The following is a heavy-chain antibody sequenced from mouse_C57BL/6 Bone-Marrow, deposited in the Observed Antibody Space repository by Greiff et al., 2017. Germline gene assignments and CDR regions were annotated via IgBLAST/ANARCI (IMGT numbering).Heavy chain of an antibody. Sequence: VQLQQPGAELVRPGSSVKLSCKASGYTFTSYWMPWVKQRPIQGLEWIGNIDPSDSETHYNQKFKDKATLTVDKSSSTAYMQLSSLTSEDSAVYYCARSRVLLRYPLDYWGQGTTLTASS. CDR2: IDPSDSET. V-gene: IGHV1-52*01. J-gene: IGHJ2*01. D-gene: IGHD1-1*01. CDR1: GYTFTSYW. CDR3: ARSRVLLRYPLDY.